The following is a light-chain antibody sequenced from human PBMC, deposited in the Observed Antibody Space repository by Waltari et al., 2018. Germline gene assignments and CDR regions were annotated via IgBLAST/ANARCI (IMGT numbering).Light chain of an antibody. CDR2: ETS. CDR3: QQRRNWPLT. V-gene: IGKV3-11*01. J-gene: IGKJ4*01. Sequence: EIVLTQSPATLSLSPGERATLSCRASQSVNWYLAWYQQRPGQAPRLLIYETSNRATGIPARFSGSGSETDFTLTISSLEPDDSAVYYCQQRRNWPLTFGGGTKVEIK. CDR1: QSVNWY.